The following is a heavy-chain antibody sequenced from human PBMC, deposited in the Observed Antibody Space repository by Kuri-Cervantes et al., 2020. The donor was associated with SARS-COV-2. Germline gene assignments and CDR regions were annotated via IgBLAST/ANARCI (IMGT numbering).Heavy chain of an antibody. V-gene: IGHV4-34*01. CDR3: ARASGMYYYGSGSYYNLVSWFDP. J-gene: IGHJ5*02. Sequence: GSLRLSCAVYGGSFSGYYWSWIRQPPGKGLEWIGEINHSGSTNYNPSLKSRVTVSVDTSKNQFSLKLSSVTAADTAVYYCARASGMYYYGSGSYYNLVSWFDPWGQGTLVTVSS. CDR2: INHSGST. D-gene: IGHD3-10*01. CDR1: GGSFSGYY.